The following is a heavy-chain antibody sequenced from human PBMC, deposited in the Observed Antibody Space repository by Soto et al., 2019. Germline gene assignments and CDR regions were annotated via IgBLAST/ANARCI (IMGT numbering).Heavy chain of an antibody. J-gene: IGHJ1*01. Sequence: DVQLVESGGGLVQPGGSLRLSCAATGFPFNRYSMNWVRQAPGKGLEWVAYINSGGSISHYADSVKGRFTISRDNAKNSLSLRMNRLRDEDTALYYCARDDEFIVGITTGAEYFRHWGQGTLVTVYS. CDR3: ARDDEFIVGITTGAEYFRH. CDR2: INSGGSIS. D-gene: IGHD1-26*01. V-gene: IGHV3-48*02. CDR1: GFPFNRYS.